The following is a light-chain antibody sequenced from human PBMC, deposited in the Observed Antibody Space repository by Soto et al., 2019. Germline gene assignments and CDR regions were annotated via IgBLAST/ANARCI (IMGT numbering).Light chain of an antibody. CDR3: QHYGYSLWT. V-gene: IGKV1-5*01. J-gene: IGKJ1*01. CDR2: AAS. Sequence: DIQMTQSPSTLSASLGDRVTITCRASQTISSWLAWYQQKPGKAPKLLIYAASTLQSGVPSRFSGSGSGTDFALTITRLEPEDFAVYYCQHYGYSLWTFGQGTKVDIK. CDR1: QTISSW.